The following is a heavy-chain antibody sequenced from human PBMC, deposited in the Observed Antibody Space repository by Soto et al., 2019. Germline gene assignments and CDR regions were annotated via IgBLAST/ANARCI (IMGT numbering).Heavy chain of an antibody. V-gene: IGHV3-13*05. J-gene: IGHJ4*01. D-gene: IGHD6-19*01. CDR2: IGTTGHP. CDR3: ARGSSGWYADLDY. CDR1: GFTFDNYD. Sequence: ESGGGLMRPGGSLRLSCTASGFTFDNYDMHWVHQRAGKGLEWVAAIGTTGHPYYPGSGKGRFTISRENVKNSLFLQVNDLKAGDTAVYYCARGSSGWYADLDYWGHGTLVTVSA.